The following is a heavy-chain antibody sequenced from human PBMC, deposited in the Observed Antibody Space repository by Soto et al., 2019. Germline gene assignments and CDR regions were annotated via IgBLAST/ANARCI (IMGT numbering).Heavy chain of an antibody. CDR1: GFTFSSYG. CDR3: AKDRSRINWFDP. D-gene: IGHD2-15*01. J-gene: IGHJ5*02. CDR2: ISYDGSNK. V-gene: IGHV3-30*18. Sequence: PGGSLRLSCAASGFTFSSYGMHWVRQAPGKGLEWVAVISYDGSNKYYADSVKGRFTISRDNSKNTLYLQMNSLRAEDTAVYYCAKDRSRINWFDPWGQGTLVTVSS.